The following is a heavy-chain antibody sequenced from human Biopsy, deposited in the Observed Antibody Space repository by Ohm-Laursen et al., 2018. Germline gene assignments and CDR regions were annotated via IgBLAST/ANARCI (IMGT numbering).Heavy chain of an antibody. CDR3: ARWYGDLFYYYNGMDV. CDR2: ITSRTSST. V-gene: IGHV3-21*01. Sequence: SLRLSCAASGFTFNVYSIVWVRQAPGKGLEWVSSITSRTSSTYYADSVKGQVTTSRDNANNSVSLQMNNLRVDDTAVYYCARWYGDLFYYYNGMDVWGQGTTVTVSS. J-gene: IGHJ6*02. CDR1: GFTFNVYS. D-gene: IGHD3-10*01.